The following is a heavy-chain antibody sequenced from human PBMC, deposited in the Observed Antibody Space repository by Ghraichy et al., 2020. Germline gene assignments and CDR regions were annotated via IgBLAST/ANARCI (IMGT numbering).Heavy chain of an antibody. CDR1: GYTFTSYG. J-gene: IGHJ5*02. CDR3: ARDHGDYDYVWGSYRYVPPSNWFDP. CDR2: ISAYNGNT. Sequence: ASVKVSCKASGYTFTSYGISWVRQAPGQGLEWMGWISAYNGNTNYAQKLQGRVTMTTDTSTSTAYMELRSLRSDDTAVYYCARDHGDYDYVWGSYRYVPPSNWFDPWGQGTLVTVSS. V-gene: IGHV1-18*01. D-gene: IGHD3-16*02.